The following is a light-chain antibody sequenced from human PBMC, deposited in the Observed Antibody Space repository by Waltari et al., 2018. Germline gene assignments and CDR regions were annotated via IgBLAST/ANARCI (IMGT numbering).Light chain of an antibody. J-gene: IGLJ3*02. V-gene: IGLV1-44*01. CDR3: ASWDDNLNGPV. CDR2: TNT. Sequence: QSVLTQPPSASGTPGQRVTTSCSGRSPNIATYPVNWYQQLPGTAPKLLIYTNTERPSGVPDRFSGSKSGTSASLAISGLQSEDEADYYCASWDDNLNGPVFGGVTTLTVL. CDR1: SPNIATYP.